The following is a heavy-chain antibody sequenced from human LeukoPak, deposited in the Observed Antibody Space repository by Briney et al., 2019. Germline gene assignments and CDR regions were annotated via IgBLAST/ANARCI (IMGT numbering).Heavy chain of an antibody. CDR2: IYHSGST. CDR1: GGSISSSNW. Sequence: SETLSLTCAVSGGSISSSNWWSWVRQPPGKGLEWIGEIYHSGSTNYNPSLKSRVTISVDKSKNQFSLKLSSVTAADTAVYYCARSRGYSYGTTFLDYWGQGTLVIVSS. CDR3: ARSRGYSYGTTFLDY. J-gene: IGHJ4*02. V-gene: IGHV4-4*02. D-gene: IGHD5-18*01.